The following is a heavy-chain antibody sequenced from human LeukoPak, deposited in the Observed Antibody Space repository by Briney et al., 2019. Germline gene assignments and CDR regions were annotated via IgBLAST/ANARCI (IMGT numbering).Heavy chain of an antibody. V-gene: IGHV4-34*01. CDR2: INHSGST. J-gene: IGHJ5*02. CDR1: GGSFSGYY. Sequence: SETLSLTCAVYGGSFSGYYWSWIRQPPGKGLEWIGEINHSGSTNYNPSLKSRVTISVDTSKNQFSLKLSSVTAADTAVYYCARATDSIVHWFDPWGQGTLVTVSS. D-gene: IGHD2-15*01. CDR3: ARATDSIVHWFDP.